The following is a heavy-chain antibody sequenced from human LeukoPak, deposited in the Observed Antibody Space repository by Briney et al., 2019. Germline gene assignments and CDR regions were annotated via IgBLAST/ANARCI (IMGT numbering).Heavy chain of an antibody. J-gene: IGHJ4*02. V-gene: IGHV4-4*02. Sequence: SETLSLTCAVSGGSISRSNWWSWVRQPPGEGLEWIGEIYHSGSTNYNPSLKSRVTISVDTSKNQFSLKLSSVTAADTAVYYCARVAGSGSYRAWMNYFDYWGQGTLVTVSS. D-gene: IGHD3-10*01. CDR1: GGSISRSNW. CDR2: IYHSGST. CDR3: ARVAGSGSYRAWMNYFDY.